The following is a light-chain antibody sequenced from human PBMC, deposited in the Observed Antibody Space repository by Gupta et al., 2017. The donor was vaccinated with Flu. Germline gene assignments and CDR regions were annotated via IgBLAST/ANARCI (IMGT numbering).Light chain of an antibody. CDR2: EVN. J-gene: IGLJ2*01. Sequence: QSPLTQPAPVSGSPAQSLSISCTGTSSDVGGYNHVSWYHQHPGKAPKLMIYEVNNRPSGVSNRFSGSKSGNTASLTISGLQAEDEADYYCSAYTSSSTFLLFGGGTKLTVL. CDR3: SAYTSSSTFLL. V-gene: IGLV2-14*01. CDR1: SSDVGGYNH.